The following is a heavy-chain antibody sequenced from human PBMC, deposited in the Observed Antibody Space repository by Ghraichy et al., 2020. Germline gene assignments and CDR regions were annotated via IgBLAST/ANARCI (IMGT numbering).Heavy chain of an antibody. CDR2: IITDNGKT. V-gene: IGHV1-18*01. Sequence: MGWIITDNGKTNYAQKLQGRVTMTTDTTTSTAYMELRSLRSDDTAIYYCIRAAINTPMAPVFYWGQGTLVSVSS. CDR3: IRAAINTPMAPVFY. D-gene: IGHD5-18*01. J-gene: IGHJ4*02.